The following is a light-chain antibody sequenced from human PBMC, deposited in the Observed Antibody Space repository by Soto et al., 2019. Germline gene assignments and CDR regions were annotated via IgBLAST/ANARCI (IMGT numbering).Light chain of an antibody. CDR3: CSYARSSTVV. CDR2: EAT. CDR1: RNDLGSYNL. J-gene: IGLJ3*02. Sequence: QSALTQPASVSGSPGQSITISCTGTRNDLGSYNLVSWYQQHPGKAPKLIIYEATKRPSGVSNRFSGSKSGNTASLTISGLQAEDEADYYCCSYARSSTVVFGGGTKVTVL. V-gene: IGLV2-23*01.